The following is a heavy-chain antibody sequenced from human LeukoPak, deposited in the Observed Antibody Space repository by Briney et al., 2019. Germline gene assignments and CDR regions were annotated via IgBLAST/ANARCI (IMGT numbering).Heavy chain of an antibody. D-gene: IGHD2-15*01. J-gene: IGHJ4*02. V-gene: IGHV4-31*03. CDR2: IYYSGST. Sequence: TLSLTCTVSGRSMRSGFFYWIWIPQHPGKGLEWIGYIYYSGSTYYNPSLKSRVTTSVYTSKSPCSLKLRSVTAADTAVYYCATVPGSGGSWPFDTWGQGTLVTVSS. CDR3: ATVPGSGGSWPFDT. CDR1: GRSMRSGFFY.